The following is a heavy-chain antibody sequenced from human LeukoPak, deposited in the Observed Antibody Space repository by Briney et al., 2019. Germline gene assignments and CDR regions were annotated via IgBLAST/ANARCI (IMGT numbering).Heavy chain of an antibody. Sequence: GGSLRLSCAASGFTFSSYEMNWVRQAPGKGLEWVSAISGSGGSTYYADSVKGRFTISRDNSKNTLYLQMNSLRAEDTAVYYCAKETGYSSGCHDYWGQGTLVTVSS. V-gene: IGHV3-23*01. CDR2: ISGSGGST. CDR3: AKETGYSSGCHDY. D-gene: IGHD6-19*01. CDR1: GFTFSSYE. J-gene: IGHJ4*02.